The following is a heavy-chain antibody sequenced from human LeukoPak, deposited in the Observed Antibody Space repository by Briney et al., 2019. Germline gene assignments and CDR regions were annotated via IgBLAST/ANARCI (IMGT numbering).Heavy chain of an antibody. Sequence: GGSLRLSCAASGFTFSSYAMSWVRQAPGKGLEWVSAISGSGGSTYYADSVKGRFTISRDNSKNTLYLQMNSLRAEDTAVYYCARETSSSSLDYYYYYYMDVWGKGTTVTVSS. V-gene: IGHV3-23*01. J-gene: IGHJ6*03. CDR2: ISGSGGST. CDR3: ARETSSSSLDYYYYYYMDV. CDR1: GFTFSSYA. D-gene: IGHD6-13*01.